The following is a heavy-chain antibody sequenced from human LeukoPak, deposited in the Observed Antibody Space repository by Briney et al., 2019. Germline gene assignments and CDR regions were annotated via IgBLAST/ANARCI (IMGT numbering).Heavy chain of an antibody. CDR3: ARGRDHHGVDI. D-gene: IGHD2-8*01. CDR1: AFTFNSYW. V-gene: IGHV3-74*01. J-gene: IGHJ3*02. Sequence: GGSLRLSCAASAFTFNSYWFHWVRKAPGKGLMWVSRLNSDGSDTIYADSVKGRFTISRDNTKSLVYLQMNSLKAEDTAVHYRARGRDHHGVDICGQGTMVTVSS. CDR2: LNSDGSDT.